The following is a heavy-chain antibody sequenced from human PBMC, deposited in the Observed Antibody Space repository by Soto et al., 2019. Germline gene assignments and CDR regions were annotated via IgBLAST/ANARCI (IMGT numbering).Heavy chain of an antibody. CDR3: ARYSNNWFQTEGMDV. D-gene: IGHD6-13*01. CDR1: VDSITTYY. V-gene: IGHV4-4*07. Sequence: PSETLALTCTVSVDSITTYYWSWIRQPAGKGLEWIGRIDTSGNTNYNPSLKSRVTMSVDTSKKQFYLKLTSVTAEDTAVYYCARYSNNWFQTEGMDVWGQGNTGT. CDR2: IDTSGNT. J-gene: IGHJ6*02.